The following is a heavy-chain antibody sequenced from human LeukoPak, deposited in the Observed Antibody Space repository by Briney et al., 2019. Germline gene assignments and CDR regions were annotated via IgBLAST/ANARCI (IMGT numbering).Heavy chain of an antibody. CDR2: IKQDGSEK. D-gene: IGHD6-19*01. CDR1: GFTFSSYW. J-gene: IGHJ4*02. CDR3: ARGGWYFDY. Sequence: GGSLRLSCAASGFTFSSYWMTWVRQAPGKGLEWVAYIKQDGSEKYYVDSVKGRFTISRDNSKNSLYLQMNSLRPEDTAVYYCARGGWYFDYWGQGTLVTVSS. V-gene: IGHV3-7*04.